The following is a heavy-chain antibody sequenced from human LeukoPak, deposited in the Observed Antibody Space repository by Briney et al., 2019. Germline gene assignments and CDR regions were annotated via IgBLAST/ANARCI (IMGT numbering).Heavy chain of an antibody. Sequence: SETLSLTCTVSVNPISSGYYWGWIRQPPGKGLEWIGSIFHSGSTYYNPSLKSRVTILVDTSKNQFSLKLSSVTAADTAMYYCARLHFFGYSGYAFDYWGQGTLVTVSS. CDR1: VNPISSGYY. D-gene: IGHD5-12*01. CDR2: IFHSGST. J-gene: IGHJ4*02. V-gene: IGHV4-38-2*02. CDR3: ARLHFFGYSGYAFDY.